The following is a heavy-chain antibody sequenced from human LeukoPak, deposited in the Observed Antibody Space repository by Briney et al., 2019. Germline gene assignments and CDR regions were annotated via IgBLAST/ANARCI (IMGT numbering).Heavy chain of an antibody. V-gene: IGHV1-69*13. CDR3: ARTSGPRYSGSSWEFDY. J-gene: IGHJ4*02. CDR1: GYTFTSYY. Sequence: GASVKVSCKASGYTFTSYYMHWVRQAPGQGLEWMGGIIPIFGTANYAQKFQGRVTITADESTSTAYMELSSLRSEDTAVCYCARTSGPRYSGSSWEFDYWGQGTLVTVSS. D-gene: IGHD1-26*01. CDR2: IIPIFGTA.